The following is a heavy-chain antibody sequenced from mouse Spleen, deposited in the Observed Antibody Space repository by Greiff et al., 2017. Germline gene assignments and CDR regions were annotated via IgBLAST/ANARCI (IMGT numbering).Heavy chain of an antibody. CDR1: GYAFTNHL. V-gene: IGHV1-54*01. D-gene: IGHD2-1*01. CDR3: AINSNYLFTY. Sequence: LQESGAELVRPGTSVKVSCKASGYAFTNHLIEWVKQRPGQGLEWIGAINPGSGGTNYNEKFKGMATLTADKSSSTAYMQLSSLTSEDSAVYFCAINSNYLFTYWGQGTLVTVSA. CDR2: INPGSGGT. J-gene: IGHJ3*01.